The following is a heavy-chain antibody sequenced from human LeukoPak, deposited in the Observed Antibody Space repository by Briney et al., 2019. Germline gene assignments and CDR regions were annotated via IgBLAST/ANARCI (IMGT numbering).Heavy chain of an antibody. Sequence: SETLSLTCTVSGGSISSYYWSWIRQPPGKGLEWIGYIYYSGSTNYNPSLTSRGTISVDTSKNQFSLKLSSVTAADTAVYYCARAWLSSSGTDAFDIWGQGTMVTVSS. CDR3: ARAWLSSSGTDAFDI. CDR2: IYYSGST. J-gene: IGHJ3*02. D-gene: IGHD3-22*01. CDR1: GGSISSYY. V-gene: IGHV4-59*01.